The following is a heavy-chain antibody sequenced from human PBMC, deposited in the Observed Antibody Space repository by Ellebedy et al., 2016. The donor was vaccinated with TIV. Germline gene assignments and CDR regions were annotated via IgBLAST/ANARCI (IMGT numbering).Heavy chain of an antibody. CDR1: KFTVSYNY. J-gene: IGHJ4*02. Sequence: GGSLRLSCAASKFTVSYNYMNWVRQAPGKGPEWVSGIFTGGSTYYADSVRGRFTISRDDSKNTLFLQMNSLRAEDTAVYYCAREYEEYYFDYWGQGTLVTVSS. CDR2: IFTGGST. D-gene: IGHD3-10*01. V-gene: IGHV3-66*01. CDR3: AREYEEYYFDY.